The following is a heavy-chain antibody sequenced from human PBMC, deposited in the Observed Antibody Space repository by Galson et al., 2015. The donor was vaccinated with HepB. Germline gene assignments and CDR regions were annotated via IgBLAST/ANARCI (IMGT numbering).Heavy chain of an antibody. CDR2: ISAYNGNT. Sequence: SVKVSCKASGYTFTSYGISWVRQAPGQGLEWMGWISAYNGNTNYAQKLQGRVTMTTDTSTSTAYMELRSLRSDDTAVYYCARGYGYYDSSGYYYYYYGMDVWGQGTTVTVSS. CDR3: ARGYGYYDSSGYYYYYYGMDV. D-gene: IGHD3-22*01. J-gene: IGHJ6*02. CDR1: GYTFTSYG. V-gene: IGHV1-18*04.